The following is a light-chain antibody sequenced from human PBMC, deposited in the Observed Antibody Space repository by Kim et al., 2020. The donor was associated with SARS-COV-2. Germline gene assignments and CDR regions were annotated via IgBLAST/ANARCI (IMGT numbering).Light chain of an antibody. CDR2: GNS. Sequence: QRVNISCTGGSSNIGAGYDVHWYQQLPGTAPKLLIYGNSNRPSGVPDRFSGSKSGTSASLAITGLQAEDEADYYCQSYDSSLSVVVFGGGTQLTVL. J-gene: IGLJ2*01. CDR3: QSYDSSLSVVV. V-gene: IGLV1-40*01. CDR1: SSNIGAGYD.